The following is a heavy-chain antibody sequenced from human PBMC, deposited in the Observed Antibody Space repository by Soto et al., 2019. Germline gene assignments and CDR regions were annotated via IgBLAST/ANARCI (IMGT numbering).Heavy chain of an antibody. D-gene: IGHD5-12*01. V-gene: IGHV4-4*07. J-gene: IGHJ3*01. CDR2: MYHTGTT. CDR3: ARDVGYTGYEQGNPFDL. CDR1: GGSISRCD. Sequence: LETLSLTCIVSGGSISRCDVSWIRQNAGKRLEWIGRMYHTGTTDYNPSLTRRLSMSVDTSKNQFSLRLSSVTAADTALYYCARDVGYTGYEQGNPFDLWGQGTMDTVSS.